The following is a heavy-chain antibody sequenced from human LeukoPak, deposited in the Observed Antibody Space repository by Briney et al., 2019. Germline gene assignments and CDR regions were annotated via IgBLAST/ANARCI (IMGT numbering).Heavy chain of an antibody. J-gene: IGHJ4*02. Sequence: GGSLRLSCAASGFTFSSYAMSWVRQAPGKGLEWVSTISGSGGSIYYADSVKGRFTISRGYSKNTLYLEMNSLRAEDTAIYYCAKDRSSSRGKDFDYWGQGTLVTVSS. CDR3: AKDRSSSRGKDFDY. D-gene: IGHD6-6*01. CDR1: GFTFSSYA. CDR2: ISGSGGSI. V-gene: IGHV3-23*01.